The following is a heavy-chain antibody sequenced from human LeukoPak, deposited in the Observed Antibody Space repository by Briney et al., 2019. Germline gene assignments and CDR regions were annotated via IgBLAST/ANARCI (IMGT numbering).Heavy chain of an antibody. CDR2: INSDGSST. Sequence: GGSLRLSCAASGFTFSSYWMHWVRQAPGKGLVWVSRINSDGSSTSYADSVKGRFTISRDNAKNTLYLQMNSPRAEDTAVYYCARARYGGNYYFDYWGQGTLVTVSS. J-gene: IGHJ4*02. CDR1: GFTFSSYW. V-gene: IGHV3-74*01. CDR3: ARARYGGNYYFDY. D-gene: IGHD4-23*01.